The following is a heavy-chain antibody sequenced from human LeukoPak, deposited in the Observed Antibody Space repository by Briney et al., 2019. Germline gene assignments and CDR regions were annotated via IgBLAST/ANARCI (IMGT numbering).Heavy chain of an antibody. CDR3: ARDGRITMIVGAFDI. CDR1: GYTFTSYY. V-gene: IGHV1-69*06. J-gene: IGHJ3*02. D-gene: IGHD3-22*01. Sequence: SVKVSCKASGYTFTSYYMHWVRQAPGQGLEWMGGIIPIFGTANYAQKFQGRVTITADKSTSTAYMELSSLRSEDTAVYYCARDGRITMIVGAFDIWGQGTMVTVSS. CDR2: IIPIFGTA.